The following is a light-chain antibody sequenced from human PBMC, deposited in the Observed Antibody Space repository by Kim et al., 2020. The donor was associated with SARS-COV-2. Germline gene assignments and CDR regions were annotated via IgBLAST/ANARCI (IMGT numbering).Light chain of an antibody. J-gene: IGLJ3*02. Sequence: QSVLTQPPSVSAAPGQKVTISCSGSSSNIGKKYVSWYQKRPGKAPKLLIYDNDRRPSGIPDRFSGSRSGTSATLGITGLQTGDEADYYCGTWDNSLTAGVFGGGTQLTVL. CDR1: SSNIGKKY. CDR2: DND. CDR3: GTWDNSLTAGV. V-gene: IGLV1-51*01.